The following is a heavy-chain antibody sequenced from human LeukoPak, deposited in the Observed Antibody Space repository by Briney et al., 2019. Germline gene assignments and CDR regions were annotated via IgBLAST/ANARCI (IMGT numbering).Heavy chain of an antibody. CDR2: IISDGSAT. Sequence: PGGSLRLSCAASGFTFSNYWMQWVRQAPGKGLVWVSRIISDGSATNYADSVKGRFTISRDNAKNTLYLQMNGPRVEDTAVYYCARDRVPYCSGVSCSVDVWGQGTTVTVAS. CDR1: GFTFSNYW. J-gene: IGHJ6*02. D-gene: IGHD2-15*01. V-gene: IGHV3-74*01. CDR3: ARDRVPYCSGVSCSVDV.